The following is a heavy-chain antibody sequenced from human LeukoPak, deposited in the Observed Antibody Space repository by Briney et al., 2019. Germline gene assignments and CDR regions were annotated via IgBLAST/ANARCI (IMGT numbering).Heavy chain of an antibody. Sequence: GGSLRLSCAASGFTFSSYSMNWVRQAPGKGLEWVSIISASGTSSHYADSVKGRFTISRDSSKSTVYVQMNSLRAEDTAIYYCAKSSGTYHMFDSWGQGTLVTVSS. J-gene: IGHJ4*02. D-gene: IGHD3-10*01. CDR3: AKSSGTYHMFDS. CDR1: GFTFSSYS. CDR2: ISASGTSS. V-gene: IGHV3-23*01.